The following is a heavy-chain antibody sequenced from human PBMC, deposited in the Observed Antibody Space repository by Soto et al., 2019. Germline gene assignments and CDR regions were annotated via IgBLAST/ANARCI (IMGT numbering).Heavy chain of an antibody. V-gene: IGHV1-18*01. CDR1: GYTFTSYG. CDR2: ISDYNGNT. Sequence: QVQLVQSGAEVKKPGASVKVSCKASGYTFTSYGVSWVRQAPGQGLEWMGWISDYNGNTKYAQKLQGRVTMTTDTSTNTSYMDLRSLRSDDTAVYYCARDSPPVDYWGQGTLVTVSS. CDR3: ARDSPPVDY. J-gene: IGHJ4*02.